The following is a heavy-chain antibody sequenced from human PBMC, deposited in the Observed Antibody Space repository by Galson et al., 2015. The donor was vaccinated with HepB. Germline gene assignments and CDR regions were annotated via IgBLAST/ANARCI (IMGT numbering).Heavy chain of an antibody. CDR3: ARGGTYYYDRSGYTDY. Sequence: SVKVSCKASGYTFTSYAMNWVRQAPGKGLEWMGWITTNTSNPTYAQGFTVRFVFSLDTSGSSPYLQISSLKAEDTAVYYCARGGTYYYDRSGYTDYWGQGTLVTVSS. D-gene: IGHD3-22*01. V-gene: IGHV7-4-1*02. J-gene: IGHJ4*02. CDR2: ITTNTSNP. CDR1: GYTFTSYA.